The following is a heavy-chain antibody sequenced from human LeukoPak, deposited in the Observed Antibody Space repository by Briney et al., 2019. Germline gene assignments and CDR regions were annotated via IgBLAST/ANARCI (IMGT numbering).Heavy chain of an antibody. D-gene: IGHD6-19*01. Sequence: GGSLRLSCVASGFTFSSYAMTWVRQAPGKGLEWVSAISGSGSTYYADSVKGRFTISRDNSKNTLYLQMNSLRAEDTAVYYCARRSGIAVAGAFDYWGQGTLVTVSS. CDR1: GFTFSSYA. CDR2: ISGSGST. V-gene: IGHV3-23*01. CDR3: ARRSGIAVAGAFDY. J-gene: IGHJ4*02.